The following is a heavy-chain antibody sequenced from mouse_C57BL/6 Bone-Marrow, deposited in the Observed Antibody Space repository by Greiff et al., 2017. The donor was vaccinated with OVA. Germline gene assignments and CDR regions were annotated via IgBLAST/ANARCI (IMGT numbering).Heavy chain of an antibody. Sequence: EVNVVESGGGLVKPGGSLKLSCAASGFTFSDYGMHWVRQAPEKGLEWVAYISSGSSTIYYADTVKGRFTISRDNAKNTLCLQMTSLRSEDTAMYYCARDYGSRWYFDVWGTGTTVTVSS. J-gene: IGHJ1*03. V-gene: IGHV5-17*01. CDR1: GFTFSDYG. D-gene: IGHD1-1*01. CDR3: ARDYGSRWYFDV. CDR2: ISSGSSTI.